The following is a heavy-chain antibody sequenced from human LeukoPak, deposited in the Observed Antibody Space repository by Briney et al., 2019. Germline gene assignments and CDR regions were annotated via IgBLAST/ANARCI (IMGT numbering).Heavy chain of an antibody. Sequence: GGSLRLSCAASGFTFSSYAMTWVRQVPGKGLEWVSSISGSGDIIYYADSVKGRFTISRDNSKNTLHVQMNSLRAEDTAVFYCAPSRGLDMIFNDWGQGTLVTVSS. CDR3: APSRGLDMIFND. V-gene: IGHV3-23*01. CDR2: ISGSGDII. J-gene: IGHJ4*02. D-gene: IGHD2-2*03. CDR1: GFTFSSYA.